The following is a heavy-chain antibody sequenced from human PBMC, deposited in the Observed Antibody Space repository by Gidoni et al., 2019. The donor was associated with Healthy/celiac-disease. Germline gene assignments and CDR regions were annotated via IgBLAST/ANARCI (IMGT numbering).Heavy chain of an antibody. V-gene: IGHV4-39*01. CDR1: GGSISSSSYY. CDR3: AGPKRGGYSSFRGVTDYYYYMDV. CDR2: IYYSGST. J-gene: IGHJ6*03. Sequence: QLQESGPGLVKPSETLSLTCTVSGGSISSSSYYWGWIRQPPGKGLEWIGSIYYSGSTYYNPSLKSRVTISVDTSKNQFSLKLSSVTAADTAVYYCAGPKRGGYSSFRGVTDYYYYMDVWGKGTTVTVSS. D-gene: IGHD5-18*01.